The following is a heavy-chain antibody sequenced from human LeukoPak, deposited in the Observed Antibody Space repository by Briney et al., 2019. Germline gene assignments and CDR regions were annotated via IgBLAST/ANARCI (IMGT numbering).Heavy chain of an antibody. Sequence: ASVKVSCKASGYTFTSYDINWVRQATGQELEWMGWMNPDSGNTGYAQKFQGRVTMTRNTSISTAYMELSSLRSEDTAVYYCARGPDYGDDVFDYWGQGTLVTVSS. J-gene: IGHJ4*02. D-gene: IGHD4-17*01. V-gene: IGHV1-8*01. CDR2: MNPDSGNT. CDR3: ARGPDYGDDVFDY. CDR1: GYTFTSYD.